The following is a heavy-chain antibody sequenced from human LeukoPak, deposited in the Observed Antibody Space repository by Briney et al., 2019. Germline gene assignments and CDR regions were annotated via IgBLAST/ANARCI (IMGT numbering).Heavy chain of an antibody. CDR3: ARDFPLDYDFWSGDAFDI. V-gene: IGHV3-48*01. CDR2: ISSSSSTI. Sequence: PGGSLRLSCAASGFTFSSYSMNWVRQAPGKGLEWVSYISSSSSTIYYADSVKGRFTISRDNAKNSLYLQMNSLRAEDTAVYYCARDFPLDYDFWSGDAFDIWGQGTMVTVSS. CDR1: GFTFSSYS. D-gene: IGHD3-3*01. J-gene: IGHJ3*02.